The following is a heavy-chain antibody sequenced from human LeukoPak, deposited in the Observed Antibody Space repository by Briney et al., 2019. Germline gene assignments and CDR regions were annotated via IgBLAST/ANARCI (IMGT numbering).Heavy chain of an antibody. Sequence: SETLSLTCTVSGGSISNYYWSWIRQPPGKGLEWIGYIYYSGSTNYNPFLKSRVIISVDTSKNQFSLKLTSVTAADTAVYYCARGGNCSSTSCYFDYWGQGTLVTVSS. CDR1: GGSISNYY. V-gene: IGHV4-59*01. J-gene: IGHJ4*02. CDR2: IYYSGST. D-gene: IGHD2-2*01. CDR3: ARGGNCSSTSCYFDY.